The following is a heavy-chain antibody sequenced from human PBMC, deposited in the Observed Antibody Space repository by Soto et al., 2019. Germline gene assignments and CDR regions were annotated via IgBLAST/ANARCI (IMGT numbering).Heavy chain of an antibody. CDR2: ISYDGSNK. V-gene: IGHV3-30*18. D-gene: IGHD5-12*01. J-gene: IGHJ4*02. CDR3: AKDSEYRVSHAFDY. CDR1: GFTFGGYG. Sequence: QVQLVESGGGVVQPGRSLRLSCAASGFTFGGYGMHWFRQAPAKGLEWVAVISYDGSNKYYADSVKGRFTISRDNSKNTLYLQMNSLRAEDTAVYYCAKDSEYRVSHAFDYWGQGTLVTVSS.